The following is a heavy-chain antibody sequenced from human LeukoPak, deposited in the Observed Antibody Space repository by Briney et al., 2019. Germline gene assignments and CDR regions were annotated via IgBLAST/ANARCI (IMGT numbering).Heavy chain of an antibody. CDR2: INADGSTT. J-gene: IGHJ4*02. Sequence: PGSSLRLSCVASGFTFSSFAMHWVRQAPGKGLVWVSRINADGSTTFYADSVKGRFTISRDNAKNTPFLQMNSLRADDTAVYYCARADRFEYWGQGTLVTVSS. CDR3: ARADRFEY. V-gene: IGHV3-74*01. CDR1: GFTFSSFA.